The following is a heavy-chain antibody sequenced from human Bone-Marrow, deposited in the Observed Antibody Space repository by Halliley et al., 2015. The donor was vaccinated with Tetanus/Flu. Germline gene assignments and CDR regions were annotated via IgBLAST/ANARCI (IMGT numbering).Heavy chain of an antibody. V-gene: IGHV3-23*01. CDR2: ISGSGNSK. Sequence: SLRLSCVVSGFTFSSYAMTWVRRAPGKGLEWVSTISGSGNSKFYVDSVKGRFTIARDNSRNTLYIEMNRLRPEDTAVYYCSKGLTPRYYYDTSGFYNEGGFDFWGQGTTVTVSS. D-gene: IGHD3-22*01. CDR1: GFTFSSYA. CDR3: SKGLTPRYYYDTSGFYNEGGFDF. J-gene: IGHJ3*01.